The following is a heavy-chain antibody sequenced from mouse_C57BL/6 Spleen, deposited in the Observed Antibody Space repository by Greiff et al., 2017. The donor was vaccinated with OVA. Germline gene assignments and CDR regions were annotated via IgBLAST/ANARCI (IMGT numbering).Heavy chain of an antibody. Sequence: EVKLMESGGGLVQPGGSLSLSCAASGFTFTDYYMSWVRQPPGKALEWLGFIRNKANGYTTEYSASVKGRFTISRDNSQSILYLQMNALRAEDSATYYCARSSYSNGFAYWGQGTLVTVSA. CDR1: GFTFTDYY. D-gene: IGHD2-5*01. J-gene: IGHJ3*01. CDR3: ARSSYSNGFAY. V-gene: IGHV7-3*01. CDR2: IRNKANGYTT.